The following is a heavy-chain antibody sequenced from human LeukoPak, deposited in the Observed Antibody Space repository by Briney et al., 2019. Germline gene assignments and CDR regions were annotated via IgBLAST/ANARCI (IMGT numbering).Heavy chain of an antibody. V-gene: IGHV4-39*01. Sequence: KPSETLSLTCTVSGGSISSSSYYWGWIRQPPGKGLEWIGSIYYSGSTYYNPSLKSRVTISVDTSKNQSSLKLSSVTAADTAVYYCARPRVRGIIIRGFDYWGQGTLVTVSS. CDR2: IYYSGST. CDR3: ARPRVRGIIIRGFDY. J-gene: IGHJ4*02. D-gene: IGHD3-10*01. CDR1: GGSISSSSYY.